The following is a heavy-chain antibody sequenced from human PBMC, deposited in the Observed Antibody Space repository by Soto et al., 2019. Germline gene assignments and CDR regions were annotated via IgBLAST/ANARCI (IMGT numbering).Heavy chain of an antibody. Sequence: PGESRKISCKGSGYSFTSYWIGWVRQMPGKGLEWMGIIYPGDSDTRYSPSFQGQVTISADKSISTAYLQWSSLKASDTAMYYCARHRSLAAAGSYYYCGMDVWDQGTSVTVSS. CDR3: ARHRSLAAAGSYYYCGMDV. CDR1: GYSFTSYW. CDR2: IYPGDSDT. J-gene: IGHJ6*02. D-gene: IGHD6-13*01. V-gene: IGHV5-51*01.